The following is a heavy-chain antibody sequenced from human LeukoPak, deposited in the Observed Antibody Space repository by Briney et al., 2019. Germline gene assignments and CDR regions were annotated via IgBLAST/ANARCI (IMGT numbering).Heavy chain of an antibody. D-gene: IGHD1-1*01. V-gene: IGHV3-23*01. CDR2: IGGGGVDT. CDR1: GFTFSSYA. CDR3: AKDPPTTGTTFDN. J-gene: IGHJ4*02. Sequence: PGGSLRLSCAASGFTFSSYATSWVRQAPGKGLEWVSSIGGGGVDTCYADSVKGRFTISRDNSKNTLYLQMNSLRVEDTAVYYCAKDPPTTGTTFDNWGRGTLVTVSS.